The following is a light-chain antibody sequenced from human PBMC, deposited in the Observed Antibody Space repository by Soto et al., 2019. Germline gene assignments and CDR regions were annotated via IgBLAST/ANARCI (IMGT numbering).Light chain of an antibody. V-gene: IGKV1-39*01. CDR1: KSISTY. J-gene: IGKJ2*01. CDR2: GAY. CDR3: QQSNSSPYT. Sequence: DIRMTQSPSSLSASVGDRVNITCRASKSISTYFNWYQHKPGTAPNLLIYGAYRLQSGVQSSFTVSGSLTDFSLIISNLQPEDSATGLCQQSNSSPYTFGQGARPEIK.